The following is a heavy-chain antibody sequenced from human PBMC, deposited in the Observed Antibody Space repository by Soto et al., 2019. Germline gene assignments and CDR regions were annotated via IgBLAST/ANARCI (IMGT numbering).Heavy chain of an antibody. V-gene: IGHV1-69*06. CDR3: ARSLGEYCSSTSCYKGRYYYYGMGV. Sequence: SVKVSWKASGGTFSSYAISWVRQAPGQGLEWIGGIIPIFGTANYAQKFQGRVTITADKSTSTAYMELSSLRSEDTAVYYCARSLGEYCSSTSCYKGRYYYYGMGVWGQGTTVTVSS. D-gene: IGHD2-2*02. J-gene: IGHJ6*02. CDR1: GGTFSSYA. CDR2: IIPIFGTA.